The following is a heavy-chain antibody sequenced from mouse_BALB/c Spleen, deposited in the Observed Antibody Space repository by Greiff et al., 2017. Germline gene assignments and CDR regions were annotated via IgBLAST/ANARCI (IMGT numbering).Heavy chain of an antibody. Sequence: EVMLVESGGGLVNPGGSLKLSCAASGFTFSSYAMSWVRQSPEKRLEWVAEISSGGSYTYYPDTVTGRFTISRDNAKNTLYLEMSSLRSEDTAMYYCARDYGNYAMDYWGQGTSVTVSS. CDR1: GFTFSSYA. CDR2: ISSGGSYT. D-gene: IGHD2-1*01. V-gene: IGHV5-9-4*01. J-gene: IGHJ4*01. CDR3: ARDYGNYAMDY.